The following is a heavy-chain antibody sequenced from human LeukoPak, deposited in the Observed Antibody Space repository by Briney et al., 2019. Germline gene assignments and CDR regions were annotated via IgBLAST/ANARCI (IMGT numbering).Heavy chain of an antibody. CDR1: GFTFSSYS. J-gene: IGHJ4*02. D-gene: IGHD6-13*01. V-gene: IGHV3-48*01. CDR2: ISSSSSTI. Sequence: PGGSLRLSCAASGFTFSSYSMNWVRQAPGEGLEWVSYISSSSSTIYYADSVKGRFTISRDNAKNSLYLQMNSLRAEDTAVYYCARGSSWYDIDYWGQGTLVTVSS. CDR3: ARGSSWYDIDY.